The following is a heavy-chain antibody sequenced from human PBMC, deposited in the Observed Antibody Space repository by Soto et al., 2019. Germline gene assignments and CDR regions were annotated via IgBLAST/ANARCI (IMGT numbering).Heavy chain of an antibody. J-gene: IGHJ4*02. D-gene: IGHD3-22*01. CDR2: ISSSGSTI. V-gene: IGHV3-48*01. Sequence: GGSLRLSCAASGFTFSSYKMNWVRQAPGKGLEWVSYISSSGSTIYYADSVKGRFTISRDNAKNSLYLQMNSLRAEDTAVYYCARVAYYYDSSGYFYWGQGTLVTVSS. CDR3: ARVAYYYDSSGYFY. CDR1: GFTFSSYK.